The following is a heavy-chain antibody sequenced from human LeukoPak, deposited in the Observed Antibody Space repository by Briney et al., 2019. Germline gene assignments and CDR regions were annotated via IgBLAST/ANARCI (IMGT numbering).Heavy chain of an antibody. CDR3: ATGSQIREADY. CDR1: GFTFSDYY. V-gene: IGHV3-11*01. D-gene: IGHD3-10*01. J-gene: IGHJ4*02. CDR2: ISGRSHDI. Sequence: GGSLRLSCAASGFTFSDYYMGWIRQAPGKGLEWVSYISGRSHDIEYAESVRGRFTISRDNAQKSLYLQMNSLRAEDTAVYYCATGSQIREADYWGRGTLVTVSS.